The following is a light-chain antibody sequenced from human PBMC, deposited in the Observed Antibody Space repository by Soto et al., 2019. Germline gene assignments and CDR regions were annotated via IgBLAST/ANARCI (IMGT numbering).Light chain of an antibody. CDR2: GAS. Sequence: DIQLTQSPSFLSASVGDRVTITCRASQGISTYLAWYQQKPGKAPKLLIYGASTLQSGVPSRFSGSGSGTEFTLTISSLQPEDFATYYCQQVNSYPLTFGGGTTLEIK. CDR1: QGISTY. CDR3: QQVNSYPLT. J-gene: IGKJ4*01. V-gene: IGKV1-9*01.